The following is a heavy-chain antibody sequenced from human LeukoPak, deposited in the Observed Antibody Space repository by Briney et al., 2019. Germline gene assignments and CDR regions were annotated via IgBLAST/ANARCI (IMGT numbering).Heavy chain of an antibody. Sequence: HSGGSLRLSCAASGFTFSTYAMNWVRQAPGKGLEWVSGISGSGDNTYHADSVKGRFSISRDNSKNTLYLQMNNLRAEDTAVYYCAKDKGYSSGWYLLDPWGQGTLVTVSS. CDR1: GFTFSTYA. D-gene: IGHD6-19*01. CDR2: ISGSGDNT. V-gene: IGHV3-23*01. J-gene: IGHJ5*02. CDR3: AKDKGYSSGWYLLDP.